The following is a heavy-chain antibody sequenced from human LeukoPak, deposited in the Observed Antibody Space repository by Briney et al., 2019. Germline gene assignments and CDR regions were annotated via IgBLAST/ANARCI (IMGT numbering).Heavy chain of an antibody. Sequence: GRSLRLSCAASGFTFSSYGMHWVRQAPGKGVEWVAVIWYDGSNKYYADSVKGRFTISRDSSKNTLYLQMNSLRAEDTAVYYCARGPLHCSSTSCRGDYFDYWGQGTLVTVSS. V-gene: IGHV3-33*01. CDR3: ARGPLHCSSTSCRGDYFDY. D-gene: IGHD2-2*01. CDR2: IWYDGSNK. J-gene: IGHJ4*02. CDR1: GFTFSSYG.